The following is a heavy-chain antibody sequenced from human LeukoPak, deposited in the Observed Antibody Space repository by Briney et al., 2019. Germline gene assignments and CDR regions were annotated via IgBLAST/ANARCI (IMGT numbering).Heavy chain of an antibody. J-gene: IGHJ4*02. V-gene: IGHV4-39*01. CDR1: GGSISSSSYY. Sequence: SSETLSLTCTVSGGSISSSSYYWGWIRQPPGKGLEWIGSIYYSGSTYYNPSLKSRVTISVDTSKNQFSLNLYSVTAADTAVFYCARSYYYDYRQIDYWGQGTLVTVSS. CDR3: ARSYYYDYRQIDY. CDR2: IYYSGST. D-gene: IGHD3-22*01.